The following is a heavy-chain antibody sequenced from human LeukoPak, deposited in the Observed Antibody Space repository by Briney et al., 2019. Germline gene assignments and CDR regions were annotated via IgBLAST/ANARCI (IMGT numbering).Heavy chain of an antibody. J-gene: IGHJ4*02. CDR1: GFTFNNYA. Sequence: GGSLRLSCAASGFTFNNYAMSWVRQAPRKGLEWVSAISPSSGYKYYEDSVKGRFTISRDNAKNSLYLLMDNLRVEDTALYYCAREGPHCSSTSCYLDSWGQGVLVTVSS. V-gene: IGHV3-21*01. D-gene: IGHD2-2*01. CDR2: ISPSSGYK. CDR3: AREGPHCSSTSCYLDS.